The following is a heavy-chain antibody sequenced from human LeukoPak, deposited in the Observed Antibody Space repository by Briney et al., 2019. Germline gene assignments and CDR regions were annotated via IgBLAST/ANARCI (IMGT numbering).Heavy chain of an antibody. D-gene: IGHD5-12*01. V-gene: IGHV3-30*18. Sequence: GGSLRLSCAASGFTFSSYGMHWVRQAPGKGLEWVAVISYDGSNKYYADSVKGRFTISRDNSKNTLYLQMNSLRAEDTAVYYCAKGWYGDIVATIGDYFDYWGQGTLVTVSS. J-gene: IGHJ4*02. CDR3: AKGWYGDIVATIGDYFDY. CDR1: GFTFSSYG. CDR2: ISYDGSNK.